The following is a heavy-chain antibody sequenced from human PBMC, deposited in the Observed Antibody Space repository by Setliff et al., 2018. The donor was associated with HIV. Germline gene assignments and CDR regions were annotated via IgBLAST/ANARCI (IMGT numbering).Heavy chain of an antibody. D-gene: IGHD6-25*01. Sequence: ASVKVSCKASGYTFTNYDINWVRQATGQGLEWMGWMSPKSGNTGYAQKFQGRVTMTRNTSISTVYMELSSLRSEDTAVYYCARDRTARSWFDPWGQGTLVTVSS. CDR3: ARDRTARSWFDP. CDR1: GYTFTNYD. CDR2: MSPKSGNT. J-gene: IGHJ5*02. V-gene: IGHV1-8*02.